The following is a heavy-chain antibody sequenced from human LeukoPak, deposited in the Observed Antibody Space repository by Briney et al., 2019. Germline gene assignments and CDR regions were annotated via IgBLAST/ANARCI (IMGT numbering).Heavy chain of an antibody. D-gene: IGHD4-17*01. CDR3: ARKGGYGDYALGYYYYGMDV. Sequence: ASVKVSCKASGYTFTGYYMHWVRQAPGQGLEWMGWINPNSGGTNYAQKFQGRVTMTRDTSISTAYMELSRLRSDDTAVYYCARKGGYGDYALGYYYYGMDVWGQGTTVTVSS. J-gene: IGHJ6*02. CDR2: INPNSGGT. CDR1: GYTFTGYY. V-gene: IGHV1-2*02.